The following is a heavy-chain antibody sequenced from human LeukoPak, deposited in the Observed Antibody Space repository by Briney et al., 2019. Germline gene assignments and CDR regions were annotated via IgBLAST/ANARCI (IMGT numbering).Heavy chain of an antibody. Sequence: PSGTLSLTCTVSGDSISSGYYYWSWIRQPAGKGLEWIGRIYTSGTTNYNPSLKSRVTISVATSKNQFSLKLSSVSAADTAVYYCVLGRVVVGATMAFDIWGQGTMVTVSS. D-gene: IGHD2-15*01. CDR1: GDSISSGYYY. J-gene: IGHJ3*02. CDR2: IYTSGTT. CDR3: VLGRVVVGATMAFDI. V-gene: IGHV4-61*02.